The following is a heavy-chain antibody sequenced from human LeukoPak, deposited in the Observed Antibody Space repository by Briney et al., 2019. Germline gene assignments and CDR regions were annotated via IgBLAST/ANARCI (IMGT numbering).Heavy chain of an antibody. CDR1: GYTFTSYG. V-gene: IGHV1-69*05. J-gene: IGHJ6*03. Sequence: GASVKVSCKASGYTFTSYGISWVRQAPGQGLEWMGGIIPIFGTANYAQKFQGRVTITTDESTSTAYMELSSLRSEDTAVYYCARAYSSSSSGGYYYMDVWGKGTTVTVSS. CDR3: ARAYSSSSSGGYYYMDV. CDR2: IIPIFGTA. D-gene: IGHD6-6*01.